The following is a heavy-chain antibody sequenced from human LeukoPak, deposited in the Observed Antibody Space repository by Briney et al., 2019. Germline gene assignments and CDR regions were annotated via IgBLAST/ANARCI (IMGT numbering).Heavy chain of an antibody. J-gene: IGHJ4*02. CDR2: TSGSGGST. Sequence: PGGSLRLSCAATGFTFSSSAMSWVSQAPGKGLEWVSSTSGSGGSTYYADSVKGRFTISRDNSKNTLYLQMNSLRAEDTAVYYCAKDHRTSTWPFDYWGQGTLVTVSS. CDR1: GFTFSSSA. D-gene: IGHD2-2*01. CDR3: AKDHRTSTWPFDY. V-gene: IGHV3-23*01.